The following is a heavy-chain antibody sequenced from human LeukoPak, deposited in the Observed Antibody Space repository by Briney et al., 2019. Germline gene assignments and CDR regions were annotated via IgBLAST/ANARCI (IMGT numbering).Heavy chain of an antibody. CDR2: IIDTGST. Sequence: SETLSLTCVVYGESFSGYYWTWIRQPPGKGLEWIGEIIDTGSTKYNSSLKSRVTISVDTSKNEFSLNLTSVTAADTAVYYCAKSNGYGLVDIWGQGTMVTVSS. V-gene: IGHV4-34*12. CDR1: GESFSGYY. CDR3: AKSNGYGLVDI. D-gene: IGHD3-10*01. J-gene: IGHJ3*02.